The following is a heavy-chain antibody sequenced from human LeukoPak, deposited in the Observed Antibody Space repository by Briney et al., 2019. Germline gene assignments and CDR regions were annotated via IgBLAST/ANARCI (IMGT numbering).Heavy chain of an antibody. CDR1: GGSISSYY. J-gene: IGHJ4*02. CDR2: IYTSGGT. CDR3: ARDKYYYGSGSYLFDY. D-gene: IGHD3-10*01. V-gene: IGHV4-4*07. Sequence: PSETLSLTCTVSGGSISSYYWSWIRQPAGKGLEWIGRIYTSGGTNYNPSLKSRVTMSVDTSKNQFSLKLSSVTAADTAVYYCARDKYYYGSGSYLFDYWGQGTLVTVSS.